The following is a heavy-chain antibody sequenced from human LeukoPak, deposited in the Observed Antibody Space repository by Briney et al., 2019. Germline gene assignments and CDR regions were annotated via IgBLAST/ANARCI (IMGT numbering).Heavy chain of an antibody. CDR3: ARDLLYDSSGIFGY. D-gene: IGHD3-22*01. CDR2: ISYDGSSK. V-gene: IGHV3-30*03. J-gene: IGHJ4*02. Sequence: PGRSLKLSCAASGFTFSNYGMHWVRQAPGKGLEWVAVISYDGSSKYYADSVKGRFTISRDNAKNSLYLQMNSLRAEDTAVYYCARDLLYDSSGIFGYWGQGTLVTVSS. CDR1: GFTFSNYG.